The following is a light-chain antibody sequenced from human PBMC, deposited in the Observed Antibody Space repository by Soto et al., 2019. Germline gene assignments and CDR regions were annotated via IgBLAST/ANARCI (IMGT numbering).Light chain of an antibody. Sequence: EIVMTQSPATLSVSPGERATLSCRASQSVSNNLAWYQEKPGQAPRLLIYGASTRATGVPARFSGSGSGTEVTLTISSPQSEDFAGYHCPQYDHWPPLTFGGGTKVEIK. CDR1: QSVSNN. J-gene: IGKJ4*01. CDR2: GAS. CDR3: PQYDHWPPLT. V-gene: IGKV3-15*01.